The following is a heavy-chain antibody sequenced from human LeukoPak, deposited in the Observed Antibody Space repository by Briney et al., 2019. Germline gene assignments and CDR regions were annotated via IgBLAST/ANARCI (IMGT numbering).Heavy chain of an antibody. V-gene: IGHV4-39*01. Sequence: SETLSLTCIVSGGSISSSGYYWGWIRQPPGKGLERIGSIYSYSGSTYYNPSLKSRVTISVDTSKNQFSLKLSSVTAADTAVYYCGRVDGDRFFDYWGQGTLVTVSS. J-gene: IGHJ4*02. CDR3: GRVDGDRFFDY. CDR1: GGSISSSGYY. D-gene: IGHD4-17*01. CDR2: IYSYSGST.